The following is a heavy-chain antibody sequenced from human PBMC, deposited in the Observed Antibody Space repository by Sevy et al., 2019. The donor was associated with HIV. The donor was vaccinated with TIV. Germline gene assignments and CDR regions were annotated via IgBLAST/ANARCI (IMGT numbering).Heavy chain of an antibody. V-gene: IGHV3-23*01. J-gene: IGHJ5*02. CDR1: GFTFSTYA. CDR3: AKELPGYQYDSSGNLDT. Sequence: GGSLRLSCAASGFTFSTYAMSWVRQAPGKGLEWVSGISGSGISIYYAGSVKGRFTISRDNSKNTLILQMNSLRAEDTAIYYCAKELPGYQYDSSGNLDTWGQGRLDTVSS. CDR2: ISGSGISI. D-gene: IGHD6-19*01.